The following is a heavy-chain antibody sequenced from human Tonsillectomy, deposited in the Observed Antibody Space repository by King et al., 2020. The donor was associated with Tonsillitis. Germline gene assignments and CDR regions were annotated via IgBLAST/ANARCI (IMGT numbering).Heavy chain of an antibody. CDR2: IRSTTYNYAT. J-gene: IGHJ3*02. V-gene: IGHV3-73*02. CDR1: GFTFSGST. D-gene: IGHD3-22*01. Sequence: VQLVESGGDLVQPGGSLRVSCAASGFTFSGSTIYWVRQASGKRLEWVGRIRSTTYNYATTYAASVKGRFTISRDDSKNTAYLQMNSVKTEDTAVYYCTRPGTNIVVEDAFDIWGQGTMVTVSS. CDR3: TRPGTNIVVEDAFDI.